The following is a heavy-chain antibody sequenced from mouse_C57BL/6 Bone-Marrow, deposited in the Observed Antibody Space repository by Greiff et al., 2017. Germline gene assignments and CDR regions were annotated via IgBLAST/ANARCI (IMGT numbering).Heavy chain of an antibody. CDR3: ARGGFMVTAY. Sequence: VQLQQPGAELVRPGSSVQLSCKASGYTFTSYWMHWVKQRPIQGLEWIGNIDPSDSETHYNQKFKDKATLTVDNSSSTAYMQLSSLTSEDSAGYYCARGGFMVTAYWGQGTLVTVSA. CDR1: GYTFTSYW. V-gene: IGHV1-52*01. D-gene: IGHD2-2*01. J-gene: IGHJ3*01. CDR2: IDPSDSET.